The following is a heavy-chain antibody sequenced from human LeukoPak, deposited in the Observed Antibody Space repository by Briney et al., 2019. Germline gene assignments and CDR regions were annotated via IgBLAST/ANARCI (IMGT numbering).Heavy chain of an antibody. D-gene: IGHD2-15*01. V-gene: IGHV3-48*01. J-gene: IGHJ4*02. Sequence: QAGGSLRLSCAASGFTFSSYSMNWVRQAPGKGLEWVSYISSSSSTIYYADSVKGRFTISRDNAKNSLYLQMNSLRAEDTALYYCAREFNAYCSGGSCSYFDYWGQGTLVTVSS. CDR1: GFTFSSYS. CDR3: AREFNAYCSGGSCSYFDY. CDR2: ISSSSSTI.